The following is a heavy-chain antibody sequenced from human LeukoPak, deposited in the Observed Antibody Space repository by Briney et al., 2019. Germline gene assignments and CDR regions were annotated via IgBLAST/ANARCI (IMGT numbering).Heavy chain of an antibody. D-gene: IGHD1-26*01. CDR2: INHSGST. J-gene: IGHJ5*02. CDR3: ASLWGVGATKDWFDP. Sequence: SETLSLTCAVYGGSFSGYYWSWIRQPPGKGLEWIGEINHSGSTNYNPSLKSRVTISVDTSKNQFSLKLSSVTAADTAVYYCASLWGVGATKDWFDPWGQGTLVTVSS. V-gene: IGHV4-34*01. CDR1: GGSFSGYY.